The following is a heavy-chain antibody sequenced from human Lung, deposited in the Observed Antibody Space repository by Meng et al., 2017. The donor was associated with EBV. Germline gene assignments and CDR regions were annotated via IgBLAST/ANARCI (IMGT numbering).Heavy chain of an antibody. CDR3: ARARLGGYCSSTSCADNWFDP. J-gene: IGHJ5*02. CDR1: CYTFPSYG. D-gene: IGHD2-2*01. CDR2: ISAYNGNT. V-gene: IGHV1-18*01. Sequence: QGPLVQSGAGVKKPGASVKVSCKASCYTFPSYGISWVRQAPGQGLEWMGWISAYNGNTNYAQKLQGRVTMTTDTSTSTAYMELRSLRSDDTAVYYCARARLGGYCSSTSCADNWFDPWGQGTLVTVSS.